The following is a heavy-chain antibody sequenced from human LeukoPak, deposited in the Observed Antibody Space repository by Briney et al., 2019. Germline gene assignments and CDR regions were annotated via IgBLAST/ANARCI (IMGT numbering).Heavy chain of an antibody. V-gene: IGHV4-39*07. D-gene: IGHD1-26*01. CDR3: ARASIVGATTTPFDY. Sequence: SETLSLTFTVSGGSISSSSYYWGWIRQPPGKELEWIGSIYYSGSTYYNPSLKSRVTISVDTSKNQFSLKLSSVTAADTAVYYCARASIVGATTTPFDYWGQGTLVTVSS. J-gene: IGHJ4*02. CDR1: GGSISSSSYY. CDR2: IYYSGST.